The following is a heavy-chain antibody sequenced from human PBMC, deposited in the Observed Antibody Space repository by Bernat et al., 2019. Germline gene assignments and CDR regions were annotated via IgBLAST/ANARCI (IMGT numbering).Heavy chain of an antibody. D-gene: IGHD2-15*01. J-gene: IGHJ4*02. CDR3: ARDCSGGSCYSLFDY. CDR2: TSFCGDST. V-gene: IGHV3-23*01. Sequence: EVQLLESGGGLVQPGGSLRLSCAASGFTFTNYAMSWVRQAPGKVLEWVSVTSFCGDSTYYADSVKGRFTISRDNSKNTLYLQLNSLRAEDTAVYYCARDCSGGSCYSLFDYWGQGTLVTVSS. CDR1: GFTFTNYA.